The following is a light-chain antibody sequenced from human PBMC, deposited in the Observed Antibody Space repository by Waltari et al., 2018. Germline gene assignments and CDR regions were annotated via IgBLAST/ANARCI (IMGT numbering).Light chain of an antibody. CDR1: QGISSY. CDR3: QQYYTFPFT. Sequence: AIRMTQSPPSFSASTGDRVTITCRANQGISSYLAWFQQKPGKAPKLLIYAASTLQTGVPSRFSGSGSGTDFTLTISCLQSEDLATYYCQQYYTFPFTFGLGTKVDVK. CDR2: AAS. V-gene: IGKV1-8*01. J-gene: IGKJ3*01.